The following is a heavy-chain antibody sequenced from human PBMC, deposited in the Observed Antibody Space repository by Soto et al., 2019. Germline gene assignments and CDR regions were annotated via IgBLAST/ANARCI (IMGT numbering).Heavy chain of an antibody. Sequence: SQILSLTSAITGDSVSSNSAGWSWVRESPSRGLEWLGRTYYRSKWYYEYAVSVRGRITIKPDTSKNQYSLQLNSVTPEDTAVYFCARGEQYSGRIFDYWGQGTLVTVSS. CDR3: ARGEQYSGRIFDY. CDR1: GDSVSSNSAG. D-gene: IGHD1-26*01. J-gene: IGHJ4*01. V-gene: IGHV6-1*01. CDR2: TYYRSKWYY.